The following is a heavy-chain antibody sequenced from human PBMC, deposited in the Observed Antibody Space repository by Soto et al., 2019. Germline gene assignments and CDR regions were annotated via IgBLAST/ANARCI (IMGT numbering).Heavy chain of an antibody. J-gene: IGHJ3*02. V-gene: IGHV3-21*01. CDR3: ARDRYCSSTSCLYPHHDAFDI. CDR2: ISSSSSYI. D-gene: IGHD2-2*01. Sequence: GGSLRLSCAASGFAFSSYSMNWVRQAPGKGLEWVSSISSSSSYIYYADSVKGRFTISRDNAKNSLYLQMNSLRAEDTAVYYCARDRYCSSTSCLYPHHDAFDIWGQGTMVTVSS. CDR1: GFAFSSYS.